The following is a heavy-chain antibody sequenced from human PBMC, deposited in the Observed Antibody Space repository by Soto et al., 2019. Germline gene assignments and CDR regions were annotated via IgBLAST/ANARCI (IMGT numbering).Heavy chain of an antibody. CDR2: IIPIFGTA. Sequence: GASVKVSCKASGGTFSSYAISWVRQAPGQGLEWMGGIIPIFGTANYAQKFQGRVTITADESTSTAYMELSSLRSEDTAVYYCARGPVLRFLESLFGWFDTWGQGTLVTVSS. CDR3: ARGPVLRFLESLFGWFDT. V-gene: IGHV1-69*13. CDR1: GGTFSSYA. J-gene: IGHJ5*02. D-gene: IGHD3-3*01.